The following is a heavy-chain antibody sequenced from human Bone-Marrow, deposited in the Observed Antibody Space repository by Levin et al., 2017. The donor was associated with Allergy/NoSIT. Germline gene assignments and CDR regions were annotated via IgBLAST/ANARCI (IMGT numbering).Heavy chain of an antibody. V-gene: IGHV1-69*04. CDR2: IIPILGIA. D-gene: IGHD3-16*01. CDR3: ARDGGTVTYYFDY. Sequence: SVKVSCKASGGTFSSYAISWVRQAPGQGLEWMGRIIPILGIANYAQKFQGRVTITADKSTSTAYMELSSLRSEDTAVYYCARDGGTVTYYFDYWGQGTLVTVSS. CDR1: GGTFSSYA. J-gene: IGHJ4*02.